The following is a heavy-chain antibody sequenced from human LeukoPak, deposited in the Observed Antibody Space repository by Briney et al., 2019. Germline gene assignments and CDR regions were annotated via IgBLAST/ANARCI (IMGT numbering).Heavy chain of an antibody. CDR3: ARDRWFDP. J-gene: IGHJ5*02. CDR1: DGSISPYY. CDR2: IHYSGTT. Sequence: PSETLSLTCTVSDGSISPYYWSWLRQPPGKGLEWIGSIHYSGTTNYNPSLRSRVTISVDTSKNQFSLRLTSVTAADTAVYYCARDRWFDPWGQGTLVTVSS. V-gene: IGHV4-59*12.